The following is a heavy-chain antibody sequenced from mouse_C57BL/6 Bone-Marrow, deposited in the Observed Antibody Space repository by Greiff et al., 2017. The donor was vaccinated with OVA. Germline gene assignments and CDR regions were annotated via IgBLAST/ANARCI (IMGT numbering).Heavy chain of an antibody. CDR1: GYTFTSYG. CDR2: IYPRSGNT. Sequence: VKLQQSGAELARPGASVKLSCKASGYTFTSYGISWVKQRTGQGLEWIGEIYPRSGNTYYNEKFKGKATLTADKSSSTAYMELRSLTSEDSAVYFCAREGNDGYDRFAYWGQGTLVTVSA. J-gene: IGHJ3*01. D-gene: IGHD2-2*01. V-gene: IGHV1-81*01. CDR3: AREGNDGYDRFAY.